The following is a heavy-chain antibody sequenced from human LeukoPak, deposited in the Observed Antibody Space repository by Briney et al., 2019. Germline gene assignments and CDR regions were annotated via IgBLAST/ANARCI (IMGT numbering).Heavy chain of an antibody. CDR1: GFTFGFTFSNYW. Sequence: GGSLRLSCAASGFTFGFTFSNYWMHWVRQAPGEGLVWVSRINTDGTTTTYADSVKGRFTISRDNAKNTLYLQMNSLRAEDTAVYFCARVGPSGIAVAGTQYFQHWGQGTLVTVSS. CDR3: ARVGPSGIAVAGTQYFQH. D-gene: IGHD6-19*01. J-gene: IGHJ1*01. V-gene: IGHV3-74*01. CDR2: INTDGTTT.